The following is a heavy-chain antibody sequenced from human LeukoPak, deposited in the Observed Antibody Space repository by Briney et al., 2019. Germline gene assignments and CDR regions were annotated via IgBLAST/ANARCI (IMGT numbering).Heavy chain of an antibody. V-gene: IGHV3-48*03. CDR3: ARGVVSGYNVLTGYFRAFDY. CDR1: GFTFSGSE. CDR2: ISPTGKTT. D-gene: IGHD3-9*01. Sequence: GGSLRHSCAASGFTFSGSEMHWVRQAPGKGLEWVAYISPTGKTTNYADSVQGRFTVSRDNDKNLIFLQMSSLRAGDTAIYYCARGVVSGYNVLTGYFRAFDYWGQGALVTVSS. J-gene: IGHJ4*02.